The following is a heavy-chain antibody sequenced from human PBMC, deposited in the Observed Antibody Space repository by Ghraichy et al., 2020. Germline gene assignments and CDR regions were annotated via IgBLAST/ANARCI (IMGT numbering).Heavy chain of an antibody. CDR2: INHSGST. V-gene: IGHV4-34*01. D-gene: IGHD2-15*01. J-gene: IGHJ3*02. Sequence: SETLSLTCAVYGGSFSGYYWSWIRQPPGKGLEWIGEINHSGSTNYNPSLKSRVTISVDTSKNQFSLKLSSVTAADTAVYYCARGSRSVVVAATPRRGGAFDIWGQGTMVTVSS. CDR1: GGSFSGYY. CDR3: ARGSRSVVVAATPRRGGAFDI.